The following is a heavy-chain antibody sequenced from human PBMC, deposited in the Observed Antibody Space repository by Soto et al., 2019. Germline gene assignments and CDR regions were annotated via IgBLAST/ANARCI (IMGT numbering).Heavy chain of an antibody. CDR1: GSTFSDYA. V-gene: IGHV3-23*01. Sequence: EVQLLESGGGLVQPGGSLRLSCAGSGSTFSDYAMNWVRQAPGKGLEWVSVISDNGIKTYYADSVKGRFTISRDNSKNTLYLQMNSLTAEDTAVYYCASRRGSSGWYRWFDPWGQGTLVTVSS. CDR3: ASRRGSSGWYRWFDP. D-gene: IGHD6-19*01. CDR2: ISDNGIKT. J-gene: IGHJ5*02.